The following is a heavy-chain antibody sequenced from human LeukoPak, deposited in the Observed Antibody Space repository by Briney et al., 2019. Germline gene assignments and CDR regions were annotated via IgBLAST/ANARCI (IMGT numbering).Heavy chain of an antibody. CDR3: AGFDGSGSYWFSGPDYYYMDV. CDR2: IYYSGST. Sequence: NPSETLSLTCTVSGGSISSSSYYCGWLRQPPGKGLEWIGSIYYSGSTYYNPSLKSRVTMSVDTSKNQFSLKLSSVTAADTAVYYCAGFDGSGSYWFSGPDYYYMDVWGKGTTVTISS. V-gene: IGHV4-39*07. D-gene: IGHD3-10*01. J-gene: IGHJ6*03. CDR1: GGSISSSSYY.